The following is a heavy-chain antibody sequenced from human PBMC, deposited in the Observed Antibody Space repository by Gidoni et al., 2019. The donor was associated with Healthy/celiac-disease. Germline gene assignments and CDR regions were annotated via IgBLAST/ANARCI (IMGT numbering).Heavy chain of an antibody. CDR3: ARDSAPIVVVVAATPGYYGMDV. J-gene: IGHJ6*02. CDR2: IKAGNGNT. V-gene: IGHV1-3*01. CDR1: GYTFTSYA. Sequence: QVQLVQSGAEVKKPGASVKVSCKASGYTFTSYAMHWVRQAPGQRLEWMEWIKAGNGNTKYSQNFQGRVTITRDKSASTAYMELSSLRSEDTAVYYCARDSAPIVVVVAATPGYYGMDVWGQGTTVTVSS. D-gene: IGHD2-15*01.